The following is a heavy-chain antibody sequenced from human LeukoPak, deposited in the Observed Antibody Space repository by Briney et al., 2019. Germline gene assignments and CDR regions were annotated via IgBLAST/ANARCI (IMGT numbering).Heavy chain of an antibody. V-gene: IGHV2-5*02. CDR1: GFSLSTSGVG. CDR2: IYWDDDK. Sequence: SGPTLVKSTQTLTVTCTFSGFSLSTSGVGVGWIRQSPGKPLEWLALIYWDDDKRYSPSLKTRLTITKDTSKNQVVLTMTKMNPVDTGTYCCVHTLLSGWAIRFFDYWGQGTLVTVSS. J-gene: IGHJ4*02. D-gene: IGHD6-19*01. CDR3: VHTLLSGWAIRFFDY.